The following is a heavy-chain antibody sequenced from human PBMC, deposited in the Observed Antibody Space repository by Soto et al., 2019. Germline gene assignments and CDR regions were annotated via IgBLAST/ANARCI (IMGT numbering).Heavy chain of an antibody. V-gene: IGHV3-23*01. CDR3: AKRCSSTSCPNDY. Sequence: EVPLLESGGGLVQPGGSLRLSCAASGFTFSSYAMSWVRQAPGKGLEWVSAISGSGGSTYYADSVKGRFTISRDNSKNTLYLQMNSLRAEDTAVYYCAKRCSSTSCPNDYWGQGTLVTVSS. CDR1: GFTFSSYA. CDR2: ISGSGGST. D-gene: IGHD2-2*01. J-gene: IGHJ4*02.